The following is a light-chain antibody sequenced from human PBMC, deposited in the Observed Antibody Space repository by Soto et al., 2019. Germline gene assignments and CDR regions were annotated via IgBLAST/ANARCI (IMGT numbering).Light chain of an antibody. CDR1: SSDIGGYNF. CDR3: SSFTTSSTLVV. J-gene: IGLJ2*01. V-gene: IGLV2-14*01. Sequence: QSVLTQPPSVSAAPGQKVTISCTGTSSDIGGYNFVSWYQHHPGKAPKLMIYEVNNRPSGVSSRFSGSKSGNTASLTISGLQTEDEADYYCSSFTTSSTLVVFGGGTKLTVL. CDR2: EVN.